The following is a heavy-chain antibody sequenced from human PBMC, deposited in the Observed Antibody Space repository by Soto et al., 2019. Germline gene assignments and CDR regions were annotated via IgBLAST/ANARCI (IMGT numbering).Heavy chain of an antibody. D-gene: IGHD3-3*01. CDR1: GGSISSYY. J-gene: IGHJ4*02. CDR2: IYTSGST. Sequence: ETLSLTCTVSGGSISSYYWSWIRQPAGKGLEWIGRIYTSGSTNYNPSLKSRVTTSVDTSKNQFSLKLSSVTAADTAVYYCARDYVEGDFWSGYYLSGMYYFDYWGQGTLITVSS. V-gene: IGHV4-4*07. CDR3: ARDYVEGDFWSGYYLSGMYYFDY.